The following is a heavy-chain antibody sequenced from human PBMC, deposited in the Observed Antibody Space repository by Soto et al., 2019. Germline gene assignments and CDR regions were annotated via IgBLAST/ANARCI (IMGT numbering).Heavy chain of an antibody. CDR2: ISYDGSNK. Sequence: QVQLVESGGGVVQPGRSLRLSCAASGFTFSSYAMHWVRQAPGKGLERVAVISYDGSNKYYADSVKGRFTISRDNSKNTLYLQMNSLRAEDTAVYYCARDPDYCTNGVCYLYYYYGMDVWGQGTTVTVSS. CDR3: ARDPDYCTNGVCYLYYYYGMDV. CDR1: GFTFSSYA. V-gene: IGHV3-30-3*01. J-gene: IGHJ6*02. D-gene: IGHD2-8*01.